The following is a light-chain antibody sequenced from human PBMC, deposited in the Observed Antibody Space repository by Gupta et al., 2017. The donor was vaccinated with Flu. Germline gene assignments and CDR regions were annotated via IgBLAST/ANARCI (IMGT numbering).Light chain of an antibody. CDR1: QSVSSY. CDR2: DAS. J-gene: IGKJ3*01. CDR3: QQRSNWPRIT. Sequence: EIVLTQSPATLSLSPGERATLSCRASQSVSSYLAWYQQKPGQAPRLLIYDASNRATGIPARFIGSWSGTDFTLTISSLEPEDFAVYYCQQRSNWPRITFGPGTKVDIK. V-gene: IGKV3-11*01.